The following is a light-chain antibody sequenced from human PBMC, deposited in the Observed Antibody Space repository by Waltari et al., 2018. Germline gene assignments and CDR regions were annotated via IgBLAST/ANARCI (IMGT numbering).Light chain of an antibody. V-gene: IGLV2-14*03. Sequence: QSALTQPASVSGPPGQSITISCTGTSSDVGGYKFDSWYQQHPGKAPKLIIYDVNNRPSGFSYRFSGSKSGNTASLTISGLQAEDEADYYCSSYTSDSTLVLFGGGTKLTVL. CDR2: DVN. J-gene: IGLJ2*01. CDR3: SSYTSDSTLVL. CDR1: SSDVGGYKF.